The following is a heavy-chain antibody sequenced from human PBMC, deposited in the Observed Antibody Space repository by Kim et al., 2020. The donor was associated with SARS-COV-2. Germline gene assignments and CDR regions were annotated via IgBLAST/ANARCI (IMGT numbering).Heavy chain of an antibody. CDR2: IIPIFGTA. CDR1: GGTFSSYA. CDR3: ARDKEGYCSGGSCPWDY. D-gene: IGHD2-15*01. V-gene: IGHV1-69*13. Sequence: SVKVSCKASGGTFSSYAISWVRQAPGQGLEWMGGIIPIFGTANYAQKFQGRVTITADESTSTAYMELSSLRSEDTAVYYCARDKEGYCSGGSCPWDYWGQGTLVTVSS. J-gene: IGHJ4*02.